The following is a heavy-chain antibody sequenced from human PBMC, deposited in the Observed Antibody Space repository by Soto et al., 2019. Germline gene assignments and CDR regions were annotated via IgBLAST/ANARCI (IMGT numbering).Heavy chain of an antibody. V-gene: IGHV3-23*01. J-gene: IGHJ6*02. CDR3: AKTKGIGYFYFYGMDV. Sequence: SLRLSCASSGFTFSSHAMSWVRQAPGKGLEWVSSISGSGGSTYFADSVKGRFTISRDNSKNTLYLQMISLRAEDTAIYYCAKTKGIGYFYFYGMDVWGQGTTVTVSS. CDR2: ISGSGGST. CDR1: GFTFSSHA. D-gene: IGHD6-13*01.